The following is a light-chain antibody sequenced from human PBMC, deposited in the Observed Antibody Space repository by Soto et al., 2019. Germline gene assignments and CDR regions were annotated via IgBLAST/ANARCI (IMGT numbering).Light chain of an antibody. V-gene: IGKV3-15*01. J-gene: IGKJ5*01. CDR3: QQYNKWPQT. CDR2: GAS. Sequence: IVMTQSPATLSVSPGERATLSWRASQSVANDLAWYQHKPGQAPRLLTHGASTRATGIPARFSGVGSGTEFTLTISSLQSEDFAVYYCQQYNKWPQTFGQGTRLEIK. CDR1: QSVAND.